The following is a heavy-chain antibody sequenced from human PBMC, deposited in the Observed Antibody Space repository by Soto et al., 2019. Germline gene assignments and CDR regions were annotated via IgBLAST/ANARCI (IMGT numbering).Heavy chain of an antibody. CDR1: GGTFSSYT. Sequence: SVKVSCKASGGTFSSYTISWVRQAPGQGLEWMGRIIPILGTANYAQKFQGRVTITADESTSTAYMELSSLRSEDTAVYYCARDTSSGWYHFDYWGQGTLVTVSS. CDR3: ARDTSSGWYHFDY. J-gene: IGHJ4*02. CDR2: IIPILGTA. V-gene: IGHV1-69*08. D-gene: IGHD6-19*01.